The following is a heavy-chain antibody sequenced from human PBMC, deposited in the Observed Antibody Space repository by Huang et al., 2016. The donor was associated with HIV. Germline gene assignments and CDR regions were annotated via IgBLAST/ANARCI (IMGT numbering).Heavy chain of an antibody. Sequence: QVQLVQSGSELKKPGASVKVSCKASGYPFTSYTINWVRQAPGQGLEWMGWINTNTGNPTDAPGFTGRFVFSFDTSVSTAYLQISSLKAEDTAVYYCLIILVRGLIDAVDYWGQGTLVTVSS. CDR1: GYPFTSYT. J-gene: IGHJ4*02. CDR3: LIILVRGLIDAVDY. CDR2: INTNTGNP. D-gene: IGHD3-10*01. V-gene: IGHV7-4-1*02.